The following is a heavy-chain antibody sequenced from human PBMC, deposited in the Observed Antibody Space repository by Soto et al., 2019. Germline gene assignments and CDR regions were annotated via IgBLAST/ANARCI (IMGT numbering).Heavy chain of an antibody. Sequence: ASVKVSCKTSGYTFSNYVITWVLQAPGQGLEWVGWISAKTGNTKYAQNFQGRVTMTADTSTSTASMELESLRSDDTAVYYCARFIVRHGAYDLQGSWCQGNLVTVLS. CDR2: ISAKTGNT. CDR3: ARFIVRHGAYDLQGS. J-gene: IGHJ5*02. CDR1: GYTFSNYV. V-gene: IGHV1-18*01. D-gene: IGHD5-12*01.